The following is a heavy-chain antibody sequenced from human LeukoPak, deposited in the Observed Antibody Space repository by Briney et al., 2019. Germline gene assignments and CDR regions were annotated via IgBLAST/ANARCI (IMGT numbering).Heavy chain of an antibody. D-gene: IGHD5-18*01. CDR2: IRYDGSNK. J-gene: IGHJ4*02. CDR3: AKDIPIWEELWPYFDY. V-gene: IGHV3-30*02. CDR1: GFTLSGYG. Sequence: GGSLRLSCAASGFTLSGYGMNWVRQAPGKGLEWVAFIRYDGSNKYYADSVKGRFTISRDNSKNTLYLQMNSLRAEDTAVYYCAKDIPIWEELWPYFDYWGQGTLVTVSS.